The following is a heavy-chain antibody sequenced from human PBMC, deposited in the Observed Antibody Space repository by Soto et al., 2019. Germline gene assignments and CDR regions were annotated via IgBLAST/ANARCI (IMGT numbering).Heavy chain of an antibody. V-gene: IGHV4-34*01. CDR3: ARGEYDGSGLYSWAPLGLDV. CDR1: GGSFTDYY. Sequence: QVQLRQWGAGLLKPAETLRLTCAVFGGSFTDYYWAWIRQSPGKRPEWIGEINHSASTDYNPSLRGRDTILVDTCNKQFSIHLTSVTAADTAVYYCARGEYDGSGLYSWAPLGLDVWGPGTAVSVSS. J-gene: IGHJ6*02. D-gene: IGHD3-22*01. CDR2: INHSAST.